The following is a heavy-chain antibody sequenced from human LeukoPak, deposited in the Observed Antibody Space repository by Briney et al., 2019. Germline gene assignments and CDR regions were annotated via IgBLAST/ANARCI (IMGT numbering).Heavy chain of an antibody. D-gene: IGHD2-15*01. V-gene: IGHV5-51*01. CDR2: IYPGGSDP. Sequence: GESLKISCKGSGYSFTNYWIGWVRQMPGKGLEWMGIIYPGGSDPRYSPSFQGQVTISADKSISTAYLQWSSLKASDPTIFYFSRHVREDTRFLDYWGLGPLVTVSS. CDR3: SRHVREDTRFLDY. CDR1: GYSFTNYW. J-gene: IGHJ4*02.